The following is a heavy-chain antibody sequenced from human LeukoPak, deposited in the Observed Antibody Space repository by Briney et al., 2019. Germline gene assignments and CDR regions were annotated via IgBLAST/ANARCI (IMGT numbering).Heavy chain of an antibody. D-gene: IGHD1-26*01. CDR2: INHSGST. J-gene: IGHJ3*02. CDR1: GFTFRTYA. V-gene: IGHV4-34*01. CDR3: ARGRNRVLVGAKRAFDI. Sequence: GSLRLSCAASGFTFRTYAMNWVRQPPGKGLEWIGEINHSGSTNYNPSLKSRVTISVDTSKNQFSLKLSSVTAADTAVYYCARGRNRVLVGAKRAFDIWGQGTMVTVSS.